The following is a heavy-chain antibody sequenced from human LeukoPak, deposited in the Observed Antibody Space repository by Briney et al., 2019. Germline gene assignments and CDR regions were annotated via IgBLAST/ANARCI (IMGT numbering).Heavy chain of an antibody. CDR1: GYTFATYD. Sequence: ASVKVSCKAPGYTFATYDINWVRQATGQGFEWMGWMNPNSGNTCYAQKFQGRVTMTRNTSISTAFMELSGLRSEDTAVYFCARRNTAMVAGLDYWGQGSLVTVSS. CDR2: MNPNSGNT. V-gene: IGHV1-8*01. D-gene: IGHD5-18*01. J-gene: IGHJ4*02. CDR3: ARRNTAMVAGLDY.